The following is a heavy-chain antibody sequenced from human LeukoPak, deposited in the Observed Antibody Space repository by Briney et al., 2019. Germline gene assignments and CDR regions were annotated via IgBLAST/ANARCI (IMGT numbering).Heavy chain of an antibody. CDR2: IKQDGSEK. D-gene: IGHD3-3*01. CDR1: GFTLSSYW. CDR3: ARNGPGITIFGVVYYYYYYMDV. Sequence: RGSLRLSCAAPGFTLSSYWMSWVRQAPGKGLEWVANIKQDGSEKYYVASVKGRFTISRDNAKNSLYLQMNSLRAEDTAVYYCARNGPGITIFGVVYYYYYYMDVWGKGTTVTVSS. J-gene: IGHJ6*03. V-gene: IGHV3-7*01.